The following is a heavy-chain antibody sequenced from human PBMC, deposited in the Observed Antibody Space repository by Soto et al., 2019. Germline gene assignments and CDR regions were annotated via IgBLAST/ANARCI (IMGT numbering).Heavy chain of an antibody. Sequence: TLSLTCAVSCGSISSGGYSWSWIRQPPGKGLEWIGYIYHSGSTYYNPSLKSRVTISVDRSKNQFSLKLSSVTAADTAVYYCARGGSSWYYLDVWGQGTTVTVSS. CDR2: IYHSGST. CDR3: ARGGSSWYYLDV. CDR1: CGSISSGGYS. J-gene: IGHJ6*02. V-gene: IGHV4-30-2*01. D-gene: IGHD6-13*01.